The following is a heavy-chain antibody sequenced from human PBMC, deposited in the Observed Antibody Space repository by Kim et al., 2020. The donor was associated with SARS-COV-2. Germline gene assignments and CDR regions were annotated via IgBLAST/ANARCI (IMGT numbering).Heavy chain of an antibody. Sequence: GTIYAQKFQGRVTMPRDSSVSTAYMELSSLKSDDTAVYYCATLRGGSYNFWGQGTLVTVSS. V-gene: IGHV1-2*02. J-gene: IGHJ4*02. CDR3: ATLRGGSYNF. D-gene: IGHD1-26*01. CDR2: GT.